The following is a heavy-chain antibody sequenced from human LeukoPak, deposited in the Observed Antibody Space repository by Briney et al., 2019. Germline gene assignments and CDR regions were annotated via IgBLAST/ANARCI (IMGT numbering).Heavy chain of an antibody. CDR1: GYSFTSYW. CDR2: FFPGDSDT. Sequence: HGESLKISCKGSGYSFTSYWIGWVGQMPGKGLEWLGIFFPGDSDTRYSPSFQPQVTISADKFFRNEYLQWSSLKASDMAVYYCAISFTGYDILTGYSAFDIWGQGTMVTVSS. J-gene: IGHJ3*02. D-gene: IGHD3-9*01. V-gene: IGHV5-51*01. CDR3: AISFTGYDILTGYSAFDI.